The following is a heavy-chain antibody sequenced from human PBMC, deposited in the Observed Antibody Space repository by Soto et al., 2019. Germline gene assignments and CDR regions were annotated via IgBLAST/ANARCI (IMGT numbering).Heavy chain of an antibody. V-gene: IGHV1-3*01. CDR3: ARVAWNYDILTGFNWFDP. D-gene: IGHD3-9*01. CDR2: INAGNGNT. Sequence: GASVKVSCKASGYTFTSYAMHWVRQAPGQRLEWMGWINAGNGNTKYSQKFQGRVTITRDTSASTAYMELSSLRSEDTAVYYCARVAWNYDILTGFNWFDPWGQGTLVTVSS. CDR1: GYTFTSYA. J-gene: IGHJ5*02.